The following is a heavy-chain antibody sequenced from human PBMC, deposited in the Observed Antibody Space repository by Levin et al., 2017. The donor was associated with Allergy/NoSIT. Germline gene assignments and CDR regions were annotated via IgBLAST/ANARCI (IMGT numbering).Heavy chain of an antibody. CDR3: ARDTQYCSSTSCSN. CDR2: IYYSGST. V-gene: IGHV4-31*03. D-gene: IGHD2-2*01. Sequence: SETLSLTCTVSGGSISSGGYYWSWIRQHPGKGLEWIGYIYYSGSTYYNPSLKSRVTISVDTSKNQFSLKLSSVTAADTAVYYCARDTQYCSSTSCSNWGQGTLVTVSS. J-gene: IGHJ4*02. CDR1: GGSISSGGYY.